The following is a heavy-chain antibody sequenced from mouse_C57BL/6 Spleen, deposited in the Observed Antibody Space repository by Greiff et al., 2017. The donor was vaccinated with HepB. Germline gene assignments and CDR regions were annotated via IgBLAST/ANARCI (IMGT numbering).Heavy chain of an antibody. CDR3: ARLLINFDH. Sequence: VQLQQSGAELVNPGASVNLSCKASGYTLTSYWMQWVKKRPGQGLEWIGEINPSNGRTNYNEKFKSKATLTVDKSSSTAYMQLSSPTSEDSAVYYCARLLINFDHWGPGTTLTVSS. V-gene: IGHV1S81*02. D-gene: IGHD2-1*01. J-gene: IGHJ2*01. CDR1: GYTLTSYW. CDR2: INPSNGRT.